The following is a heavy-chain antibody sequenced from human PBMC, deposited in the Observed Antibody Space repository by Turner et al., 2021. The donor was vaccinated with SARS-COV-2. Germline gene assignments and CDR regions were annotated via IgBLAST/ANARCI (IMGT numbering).Heavy chain of an antibody. V-gene: IGHV4-34*01. D-gene: IGHD6-19*01. J-gene: IGHJ5*02. Sequence: QVQLQQWGAGLLKPSETLSLTCAVYGRPFSGYYWSWIRQPPGKGLEWIGEINHSGSTNYNPSLKSRVTISVDTSKNQFSLKLSSVTAADTAVYYCAIKLWYISGWYAVDPWGQGTLVTVSS. CDR1: GRPFSGYY. CDR3: AIKLWYISGWYAVDP. CDR2: INHSGST.